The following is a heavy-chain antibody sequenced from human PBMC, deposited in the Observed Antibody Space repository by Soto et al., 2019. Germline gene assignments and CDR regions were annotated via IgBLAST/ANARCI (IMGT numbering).Heavy chain of an antibody. CDR2: INAGNGNT. Sequence: GAPMKVFCKGSGYNLPRFSVPWGRPDPRQKVELVGWINAGNGNTKYSQKFQGRVTITRDTSASTAYMELSSLRSEDTAVYYCARNPLRITIFGVVTPQVGWFDPWGQGTLVTVSS. V-gene: IGHV1-3*01. D-gene: IGHD3-3*01. CDR1: GYNLPRFS. J-gene: IGHJ5*02. CDR3: ARNPLRITIFGVVTPQVGWFDP.